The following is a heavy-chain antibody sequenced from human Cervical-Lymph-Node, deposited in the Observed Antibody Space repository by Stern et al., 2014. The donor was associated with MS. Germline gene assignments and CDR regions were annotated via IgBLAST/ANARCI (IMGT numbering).Heavy chain of an antibody. Sequence: QLVQSGSEVQKPGASVTVSCKASGYTFITYAMSWVRHAPGQGLEWMGWINTNTWNPPYAPGFPGRFVCSLDTSVSTAYLEISSLKAEDTAVYYCARSRVSVAGNYGYWGQGTLITVSS. CDR3: ARSRVSVAGNYGY. CDR2: INTNTWNP. V-gene: IGHV7-4-1*02. J-gene: IGHJ4*02. CDR1: GYTFITYA. D-gene: IGHD6-19*01.